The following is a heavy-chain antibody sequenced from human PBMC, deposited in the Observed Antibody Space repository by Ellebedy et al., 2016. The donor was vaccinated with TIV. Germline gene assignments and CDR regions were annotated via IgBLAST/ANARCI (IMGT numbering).Heavy chain of an antibody. CDR1: GYTFTSYD. J-gene: IGHJ4*02. CDR3: ASSEVQLWTIDY. D-gene: IGHD5-18*01. CDR2: INPNSGGT. Sequence: AASVKVSCKASGYTFTSYDINWVRQATGQGLEWMGWINPNSGGTNYAQKFQGRVTMTRDTSISTAYMELSRLRSDDTAVYYCASSEVQLWTIDYWGQGTLVTVSS. V-gene: IGHV1-2*02.